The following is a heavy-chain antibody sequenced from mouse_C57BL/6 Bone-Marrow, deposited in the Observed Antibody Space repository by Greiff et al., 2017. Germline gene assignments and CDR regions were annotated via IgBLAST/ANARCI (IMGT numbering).Heavy chain of an antibody. Sequence: VQLQQSGPGLVKPSQSLFLTCSITGFPITSGYYWIWNRQSPGKPLEWMGYIPHSGETFYNPSLQGHISITRETSKNQFFLQLNSVTTEDTAMYYCAGESYYSPFAYWGQGTLVTVSA. CDR1: GFPITSGYY. CDR3: AGESYYSPFAY. CDR2: IPHSGET. J-gene: IGHJ3*01. V-gene: IGHV12-3*01. D-gene: IGHD2-12*01.